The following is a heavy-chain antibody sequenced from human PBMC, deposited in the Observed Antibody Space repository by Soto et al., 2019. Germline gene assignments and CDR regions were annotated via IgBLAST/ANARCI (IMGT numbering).Heavy chain of an antibody. CDR1: GFTFTRYS. J-gene: IGHJ4*02. CDR3: ARESEDLTSNFDY. Sequence: GGSLRLSCAASGFTFTRYSMNWVRQAPGKGLEWVSSISSTTNYIYYGDSMKGRFTISRDNAKNSLYLEMNSLRAEDTAVYYCARESEDLTSNFDYWGQGSLVTVSS. CDR2: ISSTTNYI. V-gene: IGHV3-21*06.